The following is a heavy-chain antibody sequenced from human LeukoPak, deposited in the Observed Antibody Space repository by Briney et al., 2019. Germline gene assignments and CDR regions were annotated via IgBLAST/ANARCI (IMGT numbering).Heavy chain of an antibody. V-gene: IGHV4-4*09. Sequence: PSETLSLTCTVSGGSISFYYWSWIRQPPGKRLEWIGYIFTSGSTSYNPSLKSRVTMSVDTSKNQFSLKLGSVTAADTALCDLAXHQXXXXTXYDYWGQGTLVTVSS. CDR1: GGSISFYY. CDR2: IFTSGST. CDR3: AXHQXXXXTXYDY. J-gene: IGHJ4*02. D-gene: IGHD2-2*01.